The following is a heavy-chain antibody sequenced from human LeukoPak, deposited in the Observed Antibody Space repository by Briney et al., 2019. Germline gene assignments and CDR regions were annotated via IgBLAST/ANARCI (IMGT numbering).Heavy chain of an antibody. J-gene: IGHJ6*03. CDR3: ARVGGCGDGGCYSGVYYYYYMDV. CDR2: INHSGST. Sequence: PSETLSLTCAVYGGSFSGYYWSWIRQPPGKGLEWIGEINHSGSTNYNPSLKSRVTISVDTSKNQFSLKLSSVTAADTAVYYCARVGGCGDGGCYSGVYYYYYMDVWGKGTTVTVSS. D-gene: IGHD2-15*01. V-gene: IGHV4-34*01. CDR1: GGSFSGYY.